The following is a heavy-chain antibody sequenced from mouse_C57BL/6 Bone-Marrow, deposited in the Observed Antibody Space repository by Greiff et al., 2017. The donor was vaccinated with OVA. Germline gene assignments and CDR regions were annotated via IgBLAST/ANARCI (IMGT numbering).Heavy chain of an antibody. Sequence: EVKVVESGGGLVQPGESLKLSCESNEYEFPSHDMSWVRKTPEKRLELVAAINSDGGSTYYPDTMERRFIISRDNTKKTLYLQMSSLRSEDTALYYCARPAVTTVVASRRDYWGQGTSVTVSS. V-gene: IGHV5-2*01. D-gene: IGHD1-1*01. CDR2: INSDGGST. CDR3: ARPAVTTVVASRRDY. J-gene: IGHJ4*01. CDR1: EYEFPSHD.